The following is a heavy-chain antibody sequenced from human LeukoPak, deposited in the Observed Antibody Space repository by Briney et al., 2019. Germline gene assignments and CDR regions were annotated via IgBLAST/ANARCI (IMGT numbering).Heavy chain of an antibody. D-gene: IGHD1-14*01. CDR2: SVPMSDTK. CDR1: GGSFAYFA. Sequence: SVKVSCKASGGSFAYFAIIWVRQAPGHGLEWMGRSVPMSDTKDYAQKFQGRVTFTTDESTTTAHMELSNLSPEDTAVYYCAATSIIFNWFDPWGQGTLVTVSS. J-gene: IGHJ5*02. V-gene: IGHV1-69*05. CDR3: AATSIIFNWFDP.